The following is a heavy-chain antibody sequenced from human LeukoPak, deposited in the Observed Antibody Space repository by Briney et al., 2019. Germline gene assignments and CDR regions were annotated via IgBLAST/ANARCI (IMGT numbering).Heavy chain of an antibody. J-gene: IGHJ6*02. CDR3: ARDMSIAARYGMDV. Sequence: GASVKVSCKASSYTFTSYDISWVRQAPGQGLEWMGWISPYNGNTNYAQKLQGRVTMTTDTSTSTAYMELRSLRSDDTAVYYCARDMSIAARYGMDVWGQGTTVTVSS. CDR2: ISPYNGNT. D-gene: IGHD6-6*01. V-gene: IGHV1-18*01. CDR1: SYTFTSYD.